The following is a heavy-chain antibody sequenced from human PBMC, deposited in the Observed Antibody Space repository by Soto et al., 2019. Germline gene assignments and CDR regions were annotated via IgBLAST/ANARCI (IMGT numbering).Heavy chain of an antibody. J-gene: IGHJ5*02. D-gene: IGHD2-2*01. CDR1: GYTFTNYG. V-gene: IGHV1-18*01. CDR2: ISAYTRNT. CDR3: ARVVPGAEAWFGP. Sequence: ASVKVSCKASGYTFTNYGVSWVRQAPGQRLEWMGWISAYTRNTIYAQMFQGRVTMTTDTSTSTAYMELRSLTSDDTAVYYCARVVPGAEAWFGPWGQGTLVTVSS.